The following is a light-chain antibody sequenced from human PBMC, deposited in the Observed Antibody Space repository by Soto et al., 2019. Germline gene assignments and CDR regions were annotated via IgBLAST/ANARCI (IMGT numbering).Light chain of an antibody. CDR1: LGINTG. CDR3: QQFSAYPLT. Sequence: AIQLTQSPSSLSASVGDRVTITCRASLGINTGVAWYQQKPGKSPKLLIYETSNLAIGVSFRFSGTGYGTQFSLTIAGLQPEDFATYHCQQFSAYPLTFGGGTKVEIK. CDR2: ETS. V-gene: IGKV1-13*02. J-gene: IGKJ4*01.